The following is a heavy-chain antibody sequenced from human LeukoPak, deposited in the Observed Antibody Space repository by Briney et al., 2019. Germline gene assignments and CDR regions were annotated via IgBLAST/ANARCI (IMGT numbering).Heavy chain of an antibody. V-gene: IGHV3-21*01. D-gene: IGHD3-22*01. Sequence: GGSLRLSCAASGFTFSSYSVNWVRQAPGKGLEWVSSISSSSSYIYYADSVKGRFTISRDNAKNSLYLQMNSLRAEDTAVYYCARDINYYDSSGYYYETYYFDYWGQGTLVTVSS. J-gene: IGHJ4*02. CDR1: GFTFSSYS. CDR3: ARDINYYDSSGYYYETYYFDY. CDR2: ISSSSSYI.